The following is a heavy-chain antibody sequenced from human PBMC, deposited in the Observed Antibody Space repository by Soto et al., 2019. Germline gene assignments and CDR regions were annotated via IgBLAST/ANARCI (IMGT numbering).Heavy chain of an antibody. J-gene: IGHJ6*02. Sequence: PWETLSLTCTVSGGSVSSGSYYWSWIRQPPGKGLEWIGYIYYSGSTNYNPSLKSRVTISVDTSKNQFSLKLSSVTAADTAVYYCARVVSSWYYGMDVWGQGTTVTVS. V-gene: IGHV4-61*01. CDR3: ARVVSSWYYGMDV. CDR2: IYYSGST. CDR1: GGSVSSGSYY. D-gene: IGHD2-2*01.